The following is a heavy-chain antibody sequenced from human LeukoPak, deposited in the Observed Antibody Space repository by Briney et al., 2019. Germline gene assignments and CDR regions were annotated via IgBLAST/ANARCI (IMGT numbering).Heavy chain of an antibody. CDR1: GFTSSTYS. V-gene: IGHV3-21*06. Sequence: GGSLRLSCAASGFTSSTYSMNWVRQAPGKGLEWVSSMSNSIHYADSVKGRFTISRDNAKNLLYLQMNSLRDDDTAVYYCARETLEAFDFWGQGTMVTVSS. J-gene: IGHJ3*01. CDR2: MSNSI. D-gene: IGHD1-1*01. CDR3: ARETLEAFDF.